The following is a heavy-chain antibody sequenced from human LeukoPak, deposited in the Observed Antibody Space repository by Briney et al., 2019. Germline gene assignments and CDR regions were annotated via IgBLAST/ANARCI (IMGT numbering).Heavy chain of an antibody. D-gene: IGHD4-17*01. J-gene: IGHJ6*02. Sequence: GASVKVSCKASGYTFTSYDINWVRQAPGQGLEWMGWISAYNGNTNYAQKLQGRVTMTTDTSTSTAYMELRSLRSDDTAVYYCAREFGDYPSYYYYGMDVWGQGTTVTVSS. CDR3: AREFGDYPSYYYYGMDV. CDR1: GYTFTSYD. V-gene: IGHV1-18*01. CDR2: ISAYNGNT.